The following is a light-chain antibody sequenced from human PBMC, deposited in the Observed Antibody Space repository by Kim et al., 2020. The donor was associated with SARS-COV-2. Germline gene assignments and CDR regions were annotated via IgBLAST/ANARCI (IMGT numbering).Light chain of an antibody. CDR2: EDR. V-gene: IGLV3-1*01. CDR1: ELGDKN. Sequence: SYELTQPPSVSVSPGQTAIITCSGNELGDKNVCWYQQKAGQSPVLVIYEDRKRPSGIPERFSGSNSGNTATLTISGTQAMDEADYYCQAWDSSTAVVGGG. J-gene: IGLJ2*01. CDR3: QAWDSSTAV.